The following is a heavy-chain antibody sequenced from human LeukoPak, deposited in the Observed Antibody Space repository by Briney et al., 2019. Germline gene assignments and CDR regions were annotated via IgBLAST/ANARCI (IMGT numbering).Heavy chain of an antibody. Sequence: ASVKVSCKASGYTFTGPYIHWIRQAPGQGLEWMGWINPNSGGTKYAKKFQGRVTMTRDTSINTAYLELSRLRSDDTAGYFFSRDGYCIKGVCVNFVYWGQGTLVTVST. CDR2: INPNSGGT. CDR3: SRDGYCIKGVCVNFVY. CDR1: GYTFTGPY. J-gene: IGHJ4*02. D-gene: IGHD2-8*01. V-gene: IGHV1-2*02.